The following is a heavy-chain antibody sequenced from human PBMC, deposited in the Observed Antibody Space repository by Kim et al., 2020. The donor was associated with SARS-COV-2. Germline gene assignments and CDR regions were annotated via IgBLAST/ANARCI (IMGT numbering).Heavy chain of an antibody. CDR1: GYTFTSYA. J-gene: IGHJ4*02. CDR2: INTNTGNP. CDR3: ARARNPYYDFWSGESRCFDY. V-gene: IGHV7-4-1*02. D-gene: IGHD3-3*01. Sequence: ASVKVSCKASGYTFTSYAMNWVRQAPGQGLEWMGWINTNTGNPTYAQGFTGRFVFSLDTSVSTAYLQISSLKAEDTAVYYCARARNPYYDFWSGESRCFDYWGQGTLVTVSS.